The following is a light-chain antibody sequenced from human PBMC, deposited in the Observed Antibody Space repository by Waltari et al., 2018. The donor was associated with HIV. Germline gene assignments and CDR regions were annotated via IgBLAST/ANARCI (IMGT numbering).Light chain of an antibody. Sequence: SYVLTQPPSVSVAPGQTARITCGGDNIGSKSVHWYQQMPGQAPVLVVYDGRDRPSGIPGLISGSNSGNTATLTISRVEAGDEADYYCQVWISPNDQLNWVFGGGTKLTVL. CDR3: QVWISPNDQLNWV. CDR2: DGR. V-gene: IGLV3-21*02. J-gene: IGLJ3*02. CDR1: NIGSKS.